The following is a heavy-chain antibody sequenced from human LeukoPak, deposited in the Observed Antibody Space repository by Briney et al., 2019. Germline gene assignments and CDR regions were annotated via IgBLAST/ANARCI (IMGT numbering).Heavy chain of an antibody. CDR3: ARGRDSGSFIIDY. Sequence: PGGSLRLSCAASGFTVSDNYTSWARQAPGKGLEWVSAISGGRSTYYADSVKGRFIISRDNSKNTVYLQLNSLRAEDTAVYYCARGRDSGSFIIDYWGQGTLVTVSS. CDR1: GFTVSDNY. V-gene: IGHV3-53*01. CDR2: ISGGRST. J-gene: IGHJ4*02. D-gene: IGHD3-10*01.